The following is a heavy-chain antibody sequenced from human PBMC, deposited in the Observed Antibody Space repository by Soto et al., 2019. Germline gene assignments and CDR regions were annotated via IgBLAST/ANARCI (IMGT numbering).Heavy chain of an antibody. CDR2: ISGSGSSS. V-gene: IGHV3-23*01. J-gene: IGHJ4*02. D-gene: IGHD6-19*01. Sequence: PGGSLRLSCAASEFTFSSYAMSWVRQAPGKGLEWVSAISGSGSSSYYADSVKGRLTISRDNSKNTLYLQMNSLRAEDTAVYYCAKCSPRYSSGLKAYYFDHWGQGTLVTVSS. CDR3: AKCSPRYSSGLKAYYFDH. CDR1: EFTFSSYA.